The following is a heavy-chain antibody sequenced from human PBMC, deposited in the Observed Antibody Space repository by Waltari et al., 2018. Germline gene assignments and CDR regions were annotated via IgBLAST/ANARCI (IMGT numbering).Heavy chain of an antibody. CDR2: IYHSGST. J-gene: IGHJ3*02. D-gene: IGHD4-4*01. V-gene: IGHV4-30-2*01. CDR1: GGSISIGGYS. CDR3: ARNGGKWSTVTPGAFDI. Sequence: QLQLQESGSGLVKPSQTLSLTCAVSGGSISIGGYSWTWTRPPPGKGLEWIGYIYHSGSTYYNPSLKSRVTISVDRSKNQFSLKLSSVTAADTAVYYCARNGGKWSTVTPGAFDIWGQGTMVTVSS.